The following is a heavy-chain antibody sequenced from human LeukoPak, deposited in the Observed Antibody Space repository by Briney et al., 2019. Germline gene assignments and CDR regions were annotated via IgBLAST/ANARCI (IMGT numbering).Heavy chain of an antibody. CDR2: ITWHSENI. Sequence: PGRSLRLSCVASGFTFDDYAMHWVRHAPGKGLEWVSGITWHSENIDYADSVKGRFTISRDNAKNSLYLQMNNLRAEDTALYFCVAVPETDFWIGFHLDYWGQGILVTVSS. J-gene: IGHJ4*02. CDR1: GFTFDDYA. CDR3: VAVPETDFWIGFHLDY. D-gene: IGHD3-3*01. V-gene: IGHV3-9*01.